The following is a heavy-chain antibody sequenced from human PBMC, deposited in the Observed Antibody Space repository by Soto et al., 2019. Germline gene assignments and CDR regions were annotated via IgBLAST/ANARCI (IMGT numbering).Heavy chain of an antibody. CDR1: GGSISSYY. J-gene: IGHJ6*03. V-gene: IGHV4-59*01. Sequence: SETLSLSCTVSGGSISSYYWSWIRQPPGKGLEWIGYIYYSGSTNYNPSLKSRVTISVDTSKNQFSLKLSSVTAADTAVYYCARGYRYCSGGSCYSGYYYYYMDVWGKGTTVTVSS. CDR2: IYYSGST. CDR3: ARGYRYCSGGSCYSGYYYYYMDV. D-gene: IGHD2-15*01.